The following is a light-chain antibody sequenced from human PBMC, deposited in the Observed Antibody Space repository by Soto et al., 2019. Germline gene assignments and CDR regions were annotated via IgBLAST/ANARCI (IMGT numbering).Light chain of an antibody. CDR3: CSYAGNYV. CDR1: SSDVGGYNY. Sequence: QSVLTQPRSVSVSPGQSVTISCTGTSSDVGGYNYVSWYQQHPGKAPKLVVSDVSKRPSGVPDRFSGSKSGNTASLTISGLQAEDEADYYCCSYAGNYVFGTGTKLTVL. J-gene: IGLJ1*01. V-gene: IGLV2-11*01. CDR2: DVS.